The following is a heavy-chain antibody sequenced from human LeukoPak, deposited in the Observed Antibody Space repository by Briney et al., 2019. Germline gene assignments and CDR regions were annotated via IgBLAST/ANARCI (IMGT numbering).Heavy chain of an antibody. D-gene: IGHD2-21*02. Sequence: PGGSLRLSCAVSGFTFISYGMQWVRQAPGKGLAWVSRINTDGSSTAYADSVKGRFTISRDNAKNTLYLQMKSLRAEDTAVYYCARELPREVTLDYWGQGTLVTVSS. J-gene: IGHJ4*01. CDR2: INTDGSST. CDR3: ARELPREVTLDY. V-gene: IGHV3-74*01. CDR1: GFTFISYG.